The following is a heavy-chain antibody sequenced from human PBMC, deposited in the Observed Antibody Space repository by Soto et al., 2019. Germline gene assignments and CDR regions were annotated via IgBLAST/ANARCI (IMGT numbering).Heavy chain of an antibody. J-gene: IGHJ4*02. D-gene: IGHD3-22*01. CDR3: ARPGAYYYDSSGYYNFDY. Sequence: PGESLKISCKGSGYSFTSYWISWVRQMPGKGLEWMGRIDPSDSYTNYSPSFQGHVTISADKSIITAYLQWSSLKASDTAMYYCARPGAYYYDSSGYYNFDYWGQGTLVTVS. CDR1: GYSFTSYW. CDR2: IDPSDSYT. V-gene: IGHV5-10-1*01.